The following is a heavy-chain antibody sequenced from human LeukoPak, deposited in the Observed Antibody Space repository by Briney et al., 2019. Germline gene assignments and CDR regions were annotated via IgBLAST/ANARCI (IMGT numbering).Heavy chain of an antibody. CDR2: IYYSGNT. Sequence: SETLSLTCSVSGGSISSYYWSWIRQPPGKGLEWIGYIYYSGNTNYNPSLKSRVTISADTSKNQSSLKLNSVTAADTAVYYCARHGRDRSGYPPFDYWGQGTLVTVSS. CDR3: ARHGRDRSGYPPFDY. D-gene: IGHD3-22*01. J-gene: IGHJ4*02. V-gene: IGHV4-59*08. CDR1: GGSISSYY.